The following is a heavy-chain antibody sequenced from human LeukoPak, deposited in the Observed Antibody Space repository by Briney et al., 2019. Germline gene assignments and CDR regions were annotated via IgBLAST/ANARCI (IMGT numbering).Heavy chain of an antibody. Sequence: QPGGSLRLSCAASGFTFSTYWMSWVRQAPGKGLEWVANIKQDGSEKYYLDSVKGRFTISRDNANNSLYLQMNSLRAEDTAVYYCARVRGYTYGYYFDYWGQGTLVTVSS. J-gene: IGHJ4*02. CDR3: ARVRGYTYGYYFDY. CDR1: GFTFSTYW. V-gene: IGHV3-7*04. D-gene: IGHD5-18*01. CDR2: IKQDGSEK.